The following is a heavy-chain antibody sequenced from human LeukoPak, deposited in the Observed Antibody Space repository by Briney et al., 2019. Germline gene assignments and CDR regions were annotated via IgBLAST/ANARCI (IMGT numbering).Heavy chain of an antibody. J-gene: IGHJ1*01. D-gene: IGHD3-3*01. Sequence: SETLSLTCTVSGGSISSSSYYWGWIRQPPGKGLEWIGSIYYSGSTYYNPSLKSRVTISVDTSKNQFSLKLSSVTAADTAVYYCAGYDPYYDFWSGYKHWGQGTLVTVSS. CDR3: AGYDPYYDFWSGYKH. CDR1: GGSISSSSYY. V-gene: IGHV4-39*07. CDR2: IYYSGST.